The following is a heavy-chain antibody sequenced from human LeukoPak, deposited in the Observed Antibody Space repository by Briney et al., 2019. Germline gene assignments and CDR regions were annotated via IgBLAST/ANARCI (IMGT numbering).Heavy chain of an antibody. CDR1: GFTFSSYS. CDR2: ISSSSSTI. D-gene: IGHD6-13*01. Sequence: PGGSLRLSCAASGFTFSSYSMNWVRQAPGKGLEWVSYISSSSSTIYYADSVKGRFTISRDNAKNSLYLQMNSLRAEDTAVYYCARGKGIAAAGEIDYWGQGTLVTVSS. J-gene: IGHJ4*02. V-gene: IGHV3-48*04. CDR3: ARGKGIAAAGEIDY.